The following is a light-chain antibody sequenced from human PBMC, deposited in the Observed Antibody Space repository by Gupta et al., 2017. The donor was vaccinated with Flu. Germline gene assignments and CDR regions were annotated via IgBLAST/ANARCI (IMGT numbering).Light chain of an antibody. J-gene: IGKJ1*01. CDR2: WAS. CDR3: QQYYSTPWT. Sequence: DIVMTQSPDSLAVSLGERATINCKSSQNILYSANNKNYLAWYQQKPGQSPKVLIYWASTRESGVPDRFSGSGSGTDFTLTISSLQAEDVAVYFCQQYYSTPWTFGQGTKVEIK. CDR1: QNILYSANNKNY. V-gene: IGKV4-1*01.